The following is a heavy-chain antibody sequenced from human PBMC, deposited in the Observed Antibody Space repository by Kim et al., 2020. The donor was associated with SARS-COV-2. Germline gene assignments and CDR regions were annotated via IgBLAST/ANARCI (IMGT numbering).Heavy chain of an antibody. V-gene: IGHV3-33*01. CDR3: ARGGVVPAASFDY. Sequence: GGSLRLSCAASGFTFSSYGMHWVRQAPGKGLEWVAVIWYDGSNKYYADSVKGRFTISRDNSKNTLYLQMNSLRAEDTAVYYCARGGVVPAASFDYWGQGTLVTVSS. CDR1: GFTFSSYG. J-gene: IGHJ4*02. D-gene: IGHD2-2*01. CDR2: IWYDGSNK.